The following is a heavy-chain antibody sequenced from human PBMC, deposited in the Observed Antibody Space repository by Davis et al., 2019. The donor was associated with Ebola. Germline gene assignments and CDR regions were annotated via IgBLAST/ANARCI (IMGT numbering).Heavy chain of an antibody. J-gene: IGHJ6*03. Sequence: SETLSLTCTVSGGSISSRSYYWGWIRQPPGKGLEWIGSIYYTGTTYYNPSLKSRVTISVDTSKNQFSLKLSSVTAADTAVYYCARGSLGPELDIVVVPAASYYMDVWGKGTTVTVSS. CDR2: IYYTGTT. CDR1: GGSISSRSYY. D-gene: IGHD2-2*01. V-gene: IGHV4-39*07. CDR3: ARGSLGPELDIVVVPAASYYMDV.